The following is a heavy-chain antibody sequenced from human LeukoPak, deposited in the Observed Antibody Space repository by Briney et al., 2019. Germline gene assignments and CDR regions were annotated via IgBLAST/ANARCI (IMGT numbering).Heavy chain of an antibody. D-gene: IGHD3-10*01. V-gene: IGHV1-8*01. CDR3: ARGLNSMVRGVIITEDY. CDR2: MNPNSGNT. CDR1: GYTFTSYD. Sequence: GASVTVSCKASGYTFTSYDINWVRQATGQGLEWMGWMNPNSGNTGYVQKFQGRVTLNRKTSISTAYMAVSSLGSEGTAVYYCARGLNSMVRGVIITEDYRGQGTLVTVPS. J-gene: IGHJ4*02.